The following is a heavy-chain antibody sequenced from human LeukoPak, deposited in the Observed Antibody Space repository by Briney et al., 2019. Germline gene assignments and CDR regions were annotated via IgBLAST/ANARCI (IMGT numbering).Heavy chain of an antibody. J-gene: IGHJ4*02. V-gene: IGHV3-48*01. D-gene: IGHD1-26*01. Sequence: GGSLRLSCAASGFTFNIYSMNWVRQAPEKGLECVAYISSSGTGIYYADSVKGRFAISRDNAKNSVYLQMNSLRGEDTAVYHCAASYSETQLYYFDYWGQGNLVTVSS. CDR3: AASYSETQLYYFDY. CDR2: ISSSGTGI. CDR1: GFTFNIYS.